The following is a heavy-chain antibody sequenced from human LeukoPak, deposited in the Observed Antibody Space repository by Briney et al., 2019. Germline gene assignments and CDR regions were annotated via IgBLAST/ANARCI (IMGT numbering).Heavy chain of an antibody. D-gene: IGHD3-10*01. V-gene: IGHV3-23*01. Sequence: PGGSLRLSCAASGFTFSSYAMSWVRQAPGKGLEWVSAISGSGCSTYYADSVKGRFTISRDNSKNTLYLQMNSLRAEDTAVYYCAKSLYYRGGLDYWGQGTLVTVSS. CDR3: AKSLYYRGGLDY. CDR1: GFTFSSYA. CDR2: ISGSGCST. J-gene: IGHJ4*02.